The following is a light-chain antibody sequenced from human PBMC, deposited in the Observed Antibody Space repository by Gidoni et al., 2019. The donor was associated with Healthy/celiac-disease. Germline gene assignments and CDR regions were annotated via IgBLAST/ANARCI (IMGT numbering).Light chain of an antibody. Sequence: DIQMTLSPSSLSASVGDRVTITCRACQGISNYLAWYQQKPGKVPKLLIYAASTLQSGVPSRFSGSGTGTDFTLTISSMQPEDVATYYCQKYNSAPPALTFGGGTKVEIK. CDR1: QGISNY. J-gene: IGKJ4*01. V-gene: IGKV1-27*01. CDR2: AAS. CDR3: QKYNSAPPALT.